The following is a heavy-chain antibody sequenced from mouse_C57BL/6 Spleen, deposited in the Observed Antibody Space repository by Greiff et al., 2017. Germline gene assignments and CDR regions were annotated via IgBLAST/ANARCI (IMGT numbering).Heavy chain of an antibody. D-gene: IGHD3-3*01. CDR3: ARGGDFFDY. J-gene: IGHJ2*01. CDR1: GYTFTSYW. V-gene: IGHV1-64*01. Sequence: QVQLQQPGAELVKPGASVKLSCKASGYTFTSYWMHWVKQRPGQGLEWIGMIHPNSGSTNSNEKFKSKATLTVDKSSSTAYRQLSSLTSEDSAVYYCARGGDFFDYWGQGTTLTVAS. CDR2: IHPNSGST.